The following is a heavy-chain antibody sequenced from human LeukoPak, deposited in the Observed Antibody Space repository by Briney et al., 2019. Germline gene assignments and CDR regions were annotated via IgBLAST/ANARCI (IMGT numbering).Heavy chain of an antibody. V-gene: IGHV3-23*01. CDR3: AKDVAPVGSSGWFINWFDP. CDR1: GFTFSSYA. Sequence: GGSLRLSCAASGFTFSSYAMSWVRQAPGKGLEWVSAISGSGGSTYYADSVKGRFTISRDNSKNTLYLQMNSLRAEDTAVYYCAKDVAPVGSSGWFINWFDPWGQGTLVTVSS. J-gene: IGHJ5*02. D-gene: IGHD6-19*01. CDR2: ISGSGGST.